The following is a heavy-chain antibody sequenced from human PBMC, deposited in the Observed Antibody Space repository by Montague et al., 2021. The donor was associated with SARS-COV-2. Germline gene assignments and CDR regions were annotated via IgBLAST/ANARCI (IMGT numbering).Heavy chain of an antibody. D-gene: IGHD2-15*01. CDR3: AKGHLEYCSGGTCYSVGMDV. CDR2: ISKNGDRT. V-gene: IGHV3-43*02. CDR1: GFTFDDYA. Sequence: SRRLSWSASGFTFDDYAMHWVRQAPGKGLEWVSLISKNGDRTYYADSVKGRFTISRDNSKNSLYLQMNSQRIEDSALYYCAKGHLEYCSGGTCYSVGMDVWGQGTTVTVSS. J-gene: IGHJ6*01.